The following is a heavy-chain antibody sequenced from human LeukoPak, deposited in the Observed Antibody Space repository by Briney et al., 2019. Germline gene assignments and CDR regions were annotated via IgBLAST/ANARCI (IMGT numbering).Heavy chain of an antibody. D-gene: IGHD3-10*01. V-gene: IGHV3-23*01. CDR2: ISDSGGST. CDR1: GFTFSTYA. Sequence: GGSLRLSCAASGFTFSTYAMSWVRQAPGKGLEWVSGISDSGGSTYYADSVKGRFTISRDNTKNILFLQMNSLRAEDTAVYYCAKGGLYYHGSGSYKWFDPWGQGTLVTVSS. J-gene: IGHJ5*02. CDR3: AKGGLYYHGSGSYKWFDP.